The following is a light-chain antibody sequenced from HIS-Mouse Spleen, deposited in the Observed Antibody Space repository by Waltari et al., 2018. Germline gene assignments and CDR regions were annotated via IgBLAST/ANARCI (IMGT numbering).Light chain of an antibody. J-gene: IGLJ2*01. CDR1: SSNLGSNY. Sequence: QSVLTQPPSASGTPGQRATISCSGSSSNLGSNYVYWYQQLPGTAPKLLIYRNNQRPSGVPDRFSGSKSGTSASLAISGLRSEDEADYYCAAWDDSLSGVVFGGGTKLTVL. CDR2: RNN. CDR3: AAWDDSLSGVV. V-gene: IGLV1-47*01.